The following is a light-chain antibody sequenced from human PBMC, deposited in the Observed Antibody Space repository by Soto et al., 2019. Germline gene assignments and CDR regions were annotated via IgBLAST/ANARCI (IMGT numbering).Light chain of an antibody. CDR2: GAS. Sequence: EIQMSRAPSSLAASVGHRVTITCRASQSISRHLNWYQQKAGKAPKXLISGASSLESGVPSRFSGSGSGTDGTITISSLQKEDCATYYCQQNYTTTRTFGQGTKVDI. CDR1: QSISRH. CDR3: QQNYTTTRT. V-gene: IGKV1-39*01. J-gene: IGKJ1*01.